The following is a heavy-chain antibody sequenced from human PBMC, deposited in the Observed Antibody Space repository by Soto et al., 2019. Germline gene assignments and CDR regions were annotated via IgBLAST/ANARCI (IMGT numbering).Heavy chain of an antibody. Sequence: PGGSLRLSCAASGFAFYTYAMSWVRQAPGKGLEWVSSISGTGASTYYVDSMKGRFTISRDSSKNTLYLQMNSLRAEDTAVYYRAKDLSGYGYAYSDYWGQGTLVTVSS. CDR1: GFAFYTYA. V-gene: IGHV3-23*01. CDR3: AKDLSGYGYAYSDY. CDR2: ISGTGAST. D-gene: IGHD5-18*01. J-gene: IGHJ4*02.